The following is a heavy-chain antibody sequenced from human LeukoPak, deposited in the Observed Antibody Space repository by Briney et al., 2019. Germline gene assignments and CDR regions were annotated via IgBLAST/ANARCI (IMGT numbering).Heavy chain of an antibody. D-gene: IGHD3-3*01. CDR1: GYTFTGYY. CDR3: ARGTYDFWSGYYHDIFDY. Sequence: GASVKVSCKASGYTFTGYYMHWVRQAPGQGLEWMGWINPNSGGTNYAQKFQGWVTMTRDTSNSTAYMELSRLRSGDTAVYYCARGTYDFWSGYYHDIFDYWGQGTLVTVSS. V-gene: IGHV1-2*04. J-gene: IGHJ4*02. CDR2: INPNSGGT.